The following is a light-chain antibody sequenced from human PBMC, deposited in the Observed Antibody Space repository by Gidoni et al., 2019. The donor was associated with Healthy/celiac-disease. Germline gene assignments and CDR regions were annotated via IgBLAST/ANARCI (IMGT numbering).Light chain of an antibody. J-gene: IGKJ1*01. V-gene: IGKV3-11*01. CDR2: DAS. Sequence: EIVLTQSPATLSLSPGERATLSCRASQSVSSYLAWYQQKPGQAPRLLIYDASNRATGIPARFSGSGSGTDFTLTISSLEPEDFAVYYCQQRSNWPRTFXQGTKVEIK. CDR3: QQRSNWPRT. CDR1: QSVSSY.